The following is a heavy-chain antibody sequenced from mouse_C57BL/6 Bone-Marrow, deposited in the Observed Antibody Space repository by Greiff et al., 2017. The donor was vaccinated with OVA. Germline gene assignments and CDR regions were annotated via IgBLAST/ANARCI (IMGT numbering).Heavy chain of an antibody. J-gene: IGHJ3*01. V-gene: IGHV1-52*01. D-gene: IGHD2-4*01. CDR3: ARRGYDYAWFAY. Sequence: QVQLQQPGAELVRPGSSVKLSCKASGYTFTSYWMHWVKQRPIQGLEWIGNIDPSDSETHYTQKFKDKATLTVDNSSSTAYMQLSSLTSEDSAVYYCARRGYDYAWFAYWGQGTLVTVSA. CDR1: GYTFTSYW. CDR2: IDPSDSET.